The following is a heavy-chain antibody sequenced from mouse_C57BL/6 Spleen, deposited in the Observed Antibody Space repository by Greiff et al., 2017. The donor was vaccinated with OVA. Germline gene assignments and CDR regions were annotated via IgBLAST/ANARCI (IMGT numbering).Heavy chain of an antibody. CDR1: GYAFSSSW. CDR3: ARGKDYDGGYFDY. Sequence: QVQLKESGPELVKPGASVKISCKASGYAFSSSWMNWVKQRPGKGLEWIGRIYPGDGDTNYNGKFKGKATLTADKSSSTAYMQLSSLTSEDSAVYFCARGKDYDGGYFDYWGQGTSLTVSS. V-gene: IGHV1-82*01. CDR2: IYPGDGDT. J-gene: IGHJ2*02. D-gene: IGHD2-4*01.